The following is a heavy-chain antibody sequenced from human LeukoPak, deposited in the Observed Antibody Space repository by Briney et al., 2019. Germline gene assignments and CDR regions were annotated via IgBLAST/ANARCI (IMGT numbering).Heavy chain of an antibody. D-gene: IGHD3-22*01. Sequence: GRSLRLSCAASGFTFSSYGMHWVRQAPGKGLECVAVISYDGGNKDYADSVKGRFTISRDNSKNTLYLQMNSLRAEDTAGYFCASSRGAYEFSYFDYWGQGTLVTVSS. CDR2: ISYDGGNK. J-gene: IGHJ4*02. CDR1: GFTFSSYG. CDR3: ASSRGAYEFSYFDY. V-gene: IGHV3-30*03.